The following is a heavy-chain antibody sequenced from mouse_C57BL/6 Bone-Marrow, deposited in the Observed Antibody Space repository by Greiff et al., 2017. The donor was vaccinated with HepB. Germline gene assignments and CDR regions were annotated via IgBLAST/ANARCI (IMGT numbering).Heavy chain of an antibody. Sequence: QVQLQQSGPELVKPGASVKISCKASGYTFTDYYINWVKQRPGQGLEWIGWIYPRSGNTKYNEKVKGKATLTVDTSSSTAYMQLSSLTSEDSAVYFCARGDYSNSFAYWGQGTLVTVSA. CDR3: ARGDYSNSFAY. D-gene: IGHD2-5*01. CDR2: IYPRSGNT. J-gene: IGHJ3*01. CDR1: GYTFTDYY. V-gene: IGHV1-84*01.